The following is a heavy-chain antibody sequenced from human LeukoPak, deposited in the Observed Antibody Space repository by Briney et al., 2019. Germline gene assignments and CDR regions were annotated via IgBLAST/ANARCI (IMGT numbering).Heavy chain of an antibody. CDR2: INEDGRVT. D-gene: IGHD3-10*01. Sequence: GGSLRLSCAASRFNVNNYWMHWVRHAPGKGMVWVSRINEDGRVTSYATSVRGRFTIFRDSVENTLHLQMNSLRAEDTAVYYCVKDFGGELDSWGQGTLVTVSS. CDR1: RFNVNNYW. V-gene: IGHV3-74*01. CDR3: VKDFGGELDS. J-gene: IGHJ5*01.